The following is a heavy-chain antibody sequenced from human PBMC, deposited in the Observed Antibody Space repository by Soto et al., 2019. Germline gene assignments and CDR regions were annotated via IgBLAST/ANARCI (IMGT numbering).Heavy chain of an antibody. CDR1: GYTFTSYG. CDR3: ARSGGYCSSTSCYPPPGCDY. D-gene: IGHD2-2*01. J-gene: IGHJ4*02. V-gene: IGHV1-18*01. Sequence: ASVKVSCKASGYTFTSYGISWVRQAPGQGLEWMGWISAYNGNTNYAQKLQGRVTMTTDTSTSTAYMELRSLRSDDTAVSYCARSGGYCSSTSCYPPPGCDYWGQGTLVTVSS. CDR2: ISAYNGNT.